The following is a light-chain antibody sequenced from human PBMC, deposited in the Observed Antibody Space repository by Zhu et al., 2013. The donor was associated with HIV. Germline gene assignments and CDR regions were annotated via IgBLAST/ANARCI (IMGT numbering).Light chain of an antibody. CDR1: QSVRSSL. CDR3: QQYGSSPIT. V-gene: IGKV3-20*01. CDR2: ESS. Sequence: EVVLTQSPGTLSLSPGERVTLSCRASQSVRSSLLAWYQQRPGQAPRLLMYESSRRATGIPDRFSGSASGTDFTLTITRLEPEDFAVYHCQQYGSSPITFGGGTKVEI. J-gene: IGKJ4*01.